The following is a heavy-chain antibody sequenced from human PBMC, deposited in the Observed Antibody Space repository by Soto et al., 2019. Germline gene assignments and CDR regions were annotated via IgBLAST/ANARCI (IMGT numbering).Heavy chain of an antibody. Sequence: PGESLKISCEGSGYAFSNYWINWVRQVSGKGLEWMGRIDLTDSFTNYSPSFQGHVTFSVDKSTSTAYGQWSSLKASDTAMYYCGRQGGDGYYIEYWGKGTLVTVSS. CDR3: GRQGGDGYYIEY. CDR2: IDLTDSFT. J-gene: IGHJ4*02. CDR1: GYAFSNYW. D-gene: IGHD2-21*01. V-gene: IGHV5-10-1*01.